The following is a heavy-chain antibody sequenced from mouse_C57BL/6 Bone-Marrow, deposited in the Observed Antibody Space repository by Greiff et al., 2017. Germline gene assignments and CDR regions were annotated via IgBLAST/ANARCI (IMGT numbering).Heavy chain of an antibody. CDR1: GYSFTDYN. CDR3: ARGYDYDYAMNY. V-gene: IGHV1-39*01. Sequence: EVQLQQSGPELVKPGASVKISCKASGYSFTDYNMNWVKQSNGKSLEWNGALTPNYGTTSYNQKFKGKATLTVDQSSSTAYMQLNSLTSDDSAVSYCARGYDYDYAMNYWGQGASVTVSS. CDR2: LTPNYGTT. D-gene: IGHD2-4*01. J-gene: IGHJ4*01.